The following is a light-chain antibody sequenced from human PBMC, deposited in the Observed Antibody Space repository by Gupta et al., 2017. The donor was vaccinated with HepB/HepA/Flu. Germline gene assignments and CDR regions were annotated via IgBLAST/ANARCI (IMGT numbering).Light chain of an antibody. J-gene: IGKJ4*01. CDR1: QSVSSY. CDR3: QQRSNWPPL. CDR2: DAS. V-gene: IGKV3-11*01. Sequence: LSXXXGERATLSCRASQSVSSYLAWYQQKPGQAPRLLIYDASNRATGIPARFSGSGSGTDFTLTISSLEPEDFAVYYCQQRSNWPPLFGGGTKVEIK.